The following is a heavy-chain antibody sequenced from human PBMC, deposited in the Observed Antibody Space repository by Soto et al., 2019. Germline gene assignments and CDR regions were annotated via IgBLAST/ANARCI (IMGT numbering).Heavy chain of an antibody. CDR2: MNPNSGNT. Sequence: QVQLVQSGAEVKKPGASVKVSCKASGYTFTSYDINWVRQATGQGLEWMGWMNPNSGNTAYAQNFLGRVTMTRNTSISTAYMELSSLISEDTAVYYGARERTRGFDPWGQGTLVTVSS. J-gene: IGHJ5*02. CDR3: ARERTRGFDP. CDR1: GYTFTSYD. V-gene: IGHV1-8*01.